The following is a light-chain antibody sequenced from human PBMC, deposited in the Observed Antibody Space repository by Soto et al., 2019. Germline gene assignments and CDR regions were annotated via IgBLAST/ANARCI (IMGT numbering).Light chain of an antibody. J-gene: IGKJ4*01. CDR1: QRVSSN. V-gene: IGKV3-15*01. Sequence: EIVMTQSPATLSVSPGERATLSCRASQRVSSNLAWYQQKPGQAPRLLIYGASTRATGIPARFSGSGSETEFTLTINSLQSEDFAVYYCQRYNNWPLTFGGGTKVESK. CDR3: QRYNNWPLT. CDR2: GAS.